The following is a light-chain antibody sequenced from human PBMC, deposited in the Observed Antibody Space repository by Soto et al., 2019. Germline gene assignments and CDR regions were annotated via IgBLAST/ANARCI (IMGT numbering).Light chain of an antibody. Sequence: QCVLTQPASVSGSPGQAITISCTGTSSDVGGYHYASWYQHHPGKAPKLMIYQVSNRPSGVSNRFSGSKSGNTASLTISGLQAEDEADYYCSSYTSSNTFYVLGTGTKVTVL. V-gene: IGLV2-14*01. CDR3: SSYTSSNTFYV. J-gene: IGLJ1*01. CDR2: QVS. CDR1: SSDVGGYHY.